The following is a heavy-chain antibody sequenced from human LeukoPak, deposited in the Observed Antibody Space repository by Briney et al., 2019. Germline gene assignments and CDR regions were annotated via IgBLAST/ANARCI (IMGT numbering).Heavy chain of an antibody. CDR2: IRSEPKNFAT. CDR1: GFTFSDSA. V-gene: IGHV3-73*01. J-gene: IGHJ5*02. CDR3: FSTNSTPGGNWFDP. D-gene: IGHD2-8*01. Sequence: GGSLRLSCAASGFTFSDSAMHWVRQAAGKGLEWVGRIRSEPKNFATAYAASVKGRFTISRDDSKNTAYLLMDGLKNEDTAVYYCFSTNSTPGGNWFDPWGQGTLVTVSS.